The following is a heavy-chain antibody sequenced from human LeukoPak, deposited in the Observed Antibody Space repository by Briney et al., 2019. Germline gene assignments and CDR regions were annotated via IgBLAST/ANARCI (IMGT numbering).Heavy chain of an antibody. J-gene: IGHJ2*01. Sequence: SGGSLRLSCAASGFTFGDSATHWVRQASGRGLEWVGRIRGKANKYATAYAASVKGRFTISRDDSENTAFLQMDSLKTEDTAIYYCTSPKNLDWEGYFDLWAVAPWSLSPQ. CDR1: GFTFGDSA. CDR2: IRGKANKYAT. D-gene: IGHD3/OR15-3a*01. CDR3: TSPKNLDWEGYFDL. V-gene: IGHV3-73*01.